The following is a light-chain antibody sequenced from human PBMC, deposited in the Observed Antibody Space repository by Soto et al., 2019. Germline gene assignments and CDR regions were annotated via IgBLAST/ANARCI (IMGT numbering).Light chain of an antibody. J-gene: IGLJ1*01. CDR1: SSDVGSYNL. V-gene: IGLV2-23*02. CDR3: CSYAGSSTYV. CDR2: EVS. Sequence: QSVLTQPASVSESPGQSITIPCTGTSSDVGSYNLVSWYQQHPGKAPKLMIYEVSKRPSGVSNRFSGSKSGNTASLTISGLQAEDEADYYCCSYAGSSTYVFGTGTKVTVL.